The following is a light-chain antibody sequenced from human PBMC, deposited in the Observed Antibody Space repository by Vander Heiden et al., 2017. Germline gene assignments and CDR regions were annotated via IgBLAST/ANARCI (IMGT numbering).Light chain of an antibody. CDR3: QHYSNWPLT. V-gene: IGKV3-15*01. CDR1: QSVSGN. J-gene: IGKJ4*01. Sequence: EIVMTQSPATLSVSPGERVTLTCRASQSVSGNLAWYQQKPGQAPRFLIYGASTRATGIPARFSGSGSGTEFTLTISSLESEDFAVYYCQHYSNWPLTFGGGTKVEIK. CDR2: GAS.